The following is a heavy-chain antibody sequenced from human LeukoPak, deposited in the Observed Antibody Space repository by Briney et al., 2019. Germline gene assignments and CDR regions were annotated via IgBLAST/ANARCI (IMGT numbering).Heavy chain of an antibody. CDR2: IYYSGST. CDR3: AKLSSSWYSFDY. CDR1: GGSISSSSYY. J-gene: IGHJ4*02. D-gene: IGHD6-13*01. Sequence: SETLSLTCTVSGGSISSSSYYWGWIRQPPGKGLEWIGSIYYSGSTYYNPSLKSRVTISVDTSKNQFSLKLSSVTAADTAVYYCAKLSSSWYSFDYWGQGTLVTVSS. V-gene: IGHV4-39*07.